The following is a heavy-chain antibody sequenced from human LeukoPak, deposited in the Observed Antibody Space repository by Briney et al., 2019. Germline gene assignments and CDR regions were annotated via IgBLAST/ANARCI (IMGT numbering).Heavy chain of an antibody. V-gene: IGHV4-59*08. D-gene: IGHD1-26*01. Sequence: SETLSLTCTVSGGSISSYYWSWIRQPPGKGLEWIGYIYYSGSTNYNPSLKSRVTISVDTSKNQFSLKLSSVTAADTAVYYCARREVVYSGSYDDAFDIWGQGTMVTVSS. J-gene: IGHJ3*02. CDR1: GGSISSYY. CDR3: ARREVVYSGSYDDAFDI. CDR2: IYYSGST.